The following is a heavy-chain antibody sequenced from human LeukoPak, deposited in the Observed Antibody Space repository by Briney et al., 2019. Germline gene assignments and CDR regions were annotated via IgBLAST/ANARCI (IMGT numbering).Heavy chain of an antibody. D-gene: IGHD3-22*01. CDR1: GGSISSYY. Sequence: PSETLSLTCTVSGGSISSYYWSWIRQPPGKGLEWIGCIYYSGSTNYNPSLKSRVTISVDTSKNQFSLKLSSVTAADTAVYYCARVGYDSSGYPGFDYWGQGTLVTVSS. J-gene: IGHJ4*02. CDR3: ARVGYDSSGYPGFDY. CDR2: IYYSGST. V-gene: IGHV4-59*01.